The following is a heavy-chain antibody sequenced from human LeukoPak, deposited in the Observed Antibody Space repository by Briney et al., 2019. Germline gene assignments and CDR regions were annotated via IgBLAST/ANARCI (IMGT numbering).Heavy chain of an antibody. CDR3: ARGRGSLTY. J-gene: IGHJ4*02. V-gene: IGHV4-59*01. CDR2: FYDTRSP. Sequence: SETLSLTCTVSGGSINLYYWSWIRQPPGKGLKWIGYFYDTRSPKYNPSLERRVTISVDMSRKQFSLSISSVTTADTAVYYCARGRGSLTYWGQGTLATVSS. CDR1: GGSINLYY. D-gene: IGHD3-10*01.